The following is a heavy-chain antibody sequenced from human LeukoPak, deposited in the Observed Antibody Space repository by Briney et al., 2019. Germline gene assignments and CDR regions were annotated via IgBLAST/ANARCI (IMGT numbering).Heavy chain of an antibody. J-gene: IGHJ5*02. CDR2: IYPRDGST. D-gene: IGHD3-22*01. CDR3: ARDNAYYYDSSGYYSYDP. CDR1: GYTFTSNY. Sequence: ASVKVSCKASGYTFTSNYIHWVRQAPGQGLEWMGMIYPRDGSTSYAQKFQGRVTVTRDTSTSTVHMELSGLRSEDTAVYYCARDNAYYYDSSGYYSYDPWGQGTLVTVSS. V-gene: IGHV1-46*01.